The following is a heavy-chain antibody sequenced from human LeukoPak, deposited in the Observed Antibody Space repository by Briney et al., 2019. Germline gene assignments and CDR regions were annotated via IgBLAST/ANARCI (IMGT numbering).Heavy chain of an antibody. CDR3: ARVAVYYYDSSGYFLPQALKYFDY. J-gene: IGHJ4*02. CDR2: INHSGST. CDR1: GGSISSSNW. D-gene: IGHD3-22*01. V-gene: IGHV4-4*02. Sequence: PSETLSLTCAVSGGSISSSNWWSWVRQPPGKGLEWMGEINHSGSTNYNPSLKSRVTISVDTSKNQFSLKLSSVTAADTAVYYCARVAVYYYDSSGYFLPQALKYFDYRGQGTLVTVSS.